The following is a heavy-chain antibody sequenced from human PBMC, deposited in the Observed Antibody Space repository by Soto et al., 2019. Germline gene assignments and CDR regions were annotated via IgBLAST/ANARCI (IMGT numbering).Heavy chain of an antibody. CDR2: IIPILGIV. Sequence: QVQLVQSGAEVKKPGSSVKVSCKASGGTSSSHTISWVRQAPGQGLEWMGRIIPILGIVNYAQKFQGRVTITADKSTSTAYMELSSLRSEDTAVYYCARDKGAWIAAAGNHAFDIWGQGTMVTVSS. CDR3: ARDKGAWIAAAGNHAFDI. D-gene: IGHD6-13*01. CDR1: GGTSSSHT. V-gene: IGHV1-69*08. J-gene: IGHJ3*02.